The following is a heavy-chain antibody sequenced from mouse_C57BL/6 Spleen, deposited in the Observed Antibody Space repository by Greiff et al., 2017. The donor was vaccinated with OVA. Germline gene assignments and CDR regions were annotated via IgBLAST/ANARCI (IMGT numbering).Heavy chain of an antibody. CDR3: ARVGDYYSNSYYAMDY. Sequence: VQLQQSGPELVKPGASVKIPCKASGYTFTDYNMDWVKQSHGKSLEWIGDINPNNGGTIYNQKFKGKATLTVDKSSSTAYMELRSLTSEDTAVYYCARVGDYYSNSYYAMDYWGQGTSVTVSS. J-gene: IGHJ4*01. CDR1: GYTFTDYN. D-gene: IGHD2-5*01. V-gene: IGHV1-18*01. CDR2: INPNNGGT.